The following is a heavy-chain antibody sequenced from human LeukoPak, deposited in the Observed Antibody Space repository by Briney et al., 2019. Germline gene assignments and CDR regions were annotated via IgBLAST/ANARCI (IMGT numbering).Heavy chain of an antibody. Sequence: GGSLRLSCAASGFTFSSYGMHWVRQAPGKGLEWVAVIWYDGSNKYYADSVKGRFTTSRDDSKNTLYLQMNSLRAEDTAVYYCARDSPPTLDYWGQGTLVTVSS. CDR2: IWYDGSNK. CDR3: ARDSPPTLDY. CDR1: GFTFSSYG. J-gene: IGHJ4*02. V-gene: IGHV3-33*01.